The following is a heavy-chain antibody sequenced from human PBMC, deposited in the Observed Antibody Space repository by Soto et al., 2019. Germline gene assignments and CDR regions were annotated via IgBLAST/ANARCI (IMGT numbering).Heavy chain of an antibody. CDR1: GYTLTELS. CDR3: ATAPYSSSSLDFDY. CDR2: FDPEDGET. J-gene: IGHJ4*02. V-gene: IGHV1-24*01. D-gene: IGHD6-6*01. Sequence: ASVKVSCKVSGYTLTELSMHWVRQAPGKGLEWMGGFDPEDGETIYAQKFQGRVTMTEDTSTDTAYMELSSLRSEDTAVYYCATAPYSSSSLDFDYWGQGTLVTVS.